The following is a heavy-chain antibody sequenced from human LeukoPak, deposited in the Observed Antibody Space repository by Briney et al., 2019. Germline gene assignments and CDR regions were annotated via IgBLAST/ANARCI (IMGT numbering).Heavy chain of an antibody. CDR3: TRERRGSYYAFES. CDR2: VTSSGSST. V-gene: IGHV3-11*01. Sequence: GGSLRLSCAASGLSISDHYMSWIRQSPGKVLEWISYVTSSGSSTIYADSVKGRFTISRDNAKNSVALQMNSLRAEDTAVYYCTRERRGSYYAFESWGQGTLVTVSS. D-gene: IGHD3-10*01. J-gene: IGHJ4*02. CDR1: GLSISDHY.